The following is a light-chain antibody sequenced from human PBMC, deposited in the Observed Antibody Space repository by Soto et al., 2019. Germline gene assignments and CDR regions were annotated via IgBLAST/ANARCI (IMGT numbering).Light chain of an antibody. CDR2: GAS. V-gene: IGKV3-20*01. CDR3: QQYGSSPGT. CDR1: QSVSSSW. Sequence: EIVLTQSPGTLSLSPGERATLSCRASQSVSSSWLAWYQQKPGQAPRLLIHGASSRATGIPDRFSGSGSGTDFTLTISRVEPEDFAVYYCQQYGSSPGTFGQGTKVETK. J-gene: IGKJ1*01.